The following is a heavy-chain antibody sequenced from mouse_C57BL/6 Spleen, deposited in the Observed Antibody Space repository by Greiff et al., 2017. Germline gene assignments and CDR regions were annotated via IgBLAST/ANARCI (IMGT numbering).Heavy chain of an antibody. CDR1: GYTFTSYG. V-gene: IGHV1-81*01. CDR3: APYYGSSSFAY. D-gene: IGHD1-1*01. CDR2: IYPRSGNT. J-gene: IGHJ3*01. Sequence: QVQLQQSGAELARPGASVKLSCKASGYTFTSYGISWVKQRTGQGLEWIGEIYPRSGNTYYNEKFKGKATLTADKSSSTAYMELRSLTSEDSAVYFCAPYYGSSSFAYWGQGTLVTVSA.